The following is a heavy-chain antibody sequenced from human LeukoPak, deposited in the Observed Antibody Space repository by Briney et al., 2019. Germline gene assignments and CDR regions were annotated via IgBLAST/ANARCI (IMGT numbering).Heavy chain of an antibody. D-gene: IGHD6-13*01. V-gene: IGHV4-39*07. CDR1: GGSISSSSYY. J-gene: IGHJ6*02. Sequence: SETLSLTCTVSGGSISSSSYYWGWIRQPPGKGLEWIGSIYYSGSTYYNPSLKSRVTISVDTSKNQFSLKLSSVTAADTAVYYCARLTDSSSWYSHYYGMDVWGQGTTVTVSS. CDR2: IYYSGST. CDR3: ARLTDSSSWYSHYYGMDV.